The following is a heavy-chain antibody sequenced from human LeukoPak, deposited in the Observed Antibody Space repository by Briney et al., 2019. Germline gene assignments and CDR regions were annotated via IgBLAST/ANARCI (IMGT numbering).Heavy chain of an antibody. Sequence: GGSLRLSCAASGFTFSSYAMSWVRQAPGKGLEWVSAISGSGGSTYSADSVKGRFTLSRDNSKNTLYLQMNSLRVEDTAIYYCAKGFTHSGDAFDYWGQGTLVTVSS. CDR1: GFTFSSYA. V-gene: IGHV3-23*01. J-gene: IGHJ4*02. D-gene: IGHD5-12*01. CDR2: ISGSGGST. CDR3: AKGFTHSGDAFDY.